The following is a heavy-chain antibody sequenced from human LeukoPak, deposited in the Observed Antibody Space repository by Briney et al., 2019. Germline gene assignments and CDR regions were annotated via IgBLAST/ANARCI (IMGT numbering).Heavy chain of an antibody. V-gene: IGHV4-39*02. CDR2: IYYSGST. J-gene: IGHJ4*02. Sequence: SETLSLTCTVSGGSISSSSYYWGWIRQPPGKGLEWIGSIYYSGSTYYNPSLKSRVTISVDTSKNQFSLKLSSVTAADTAVYYCARDPDYNDYWGQGTLVTVSS. CDR1: GGSISSSSYY. CDR3: ARDPDYNDY.